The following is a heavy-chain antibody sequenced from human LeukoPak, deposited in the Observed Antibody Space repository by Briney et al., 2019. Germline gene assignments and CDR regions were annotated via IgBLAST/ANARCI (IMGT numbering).Heavy chain of an antibody. CDR3: ARARGIAVAGTDFDY. J-gene: IGHJ4*02. Sequence: SQTLSLTCAISGDSVSSNSAAWNWIRQSPSRGLEWLGRTYYRSKWYNDYAVSVKSRITINPDTSKNQFSLQLNSVAPEDTAVYYCARARGIAVAGTDFDYWGQGTLVTVSS. V-gene: IGHV6-1*01. D-gene: IGHD6-19*01. CDR1: GDSVSSNSAA. CDR2: TYYRSKWYN.